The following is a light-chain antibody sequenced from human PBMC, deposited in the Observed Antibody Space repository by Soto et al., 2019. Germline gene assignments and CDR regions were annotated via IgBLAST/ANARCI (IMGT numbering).Light chain of an antibody. J-gene: IGLJ2*01. CDR2: EVT. CDR3: SSYTSSSTVL. Sequence: QSALTQPASVSGSLGQSITISCTGTSSDVGGYNYVSWYQQHPGKDPKVVIFEVTKRPSGVSSRFSGSKSGNTASLTVSGLHADDEGDYYCSSYTSSSTVLFGGGTKLTVL. CDR1: SSDVGGYNY. V-gene: IGLV2-14*01.